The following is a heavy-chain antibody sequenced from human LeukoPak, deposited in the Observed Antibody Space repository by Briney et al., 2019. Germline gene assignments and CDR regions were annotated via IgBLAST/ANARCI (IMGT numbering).Heavy chain of an antibody. CDR2: MNPNSGNT. D-gene: IGHD2-15*01. J-gene: IGHJ5*02. CDR3: ARGSYRLHIAP. Sequence: ASVKVSCKASGYTFTSYDINWVRQATGQGLEWMGWMNPNSGNTGYAQKFQGGVTMTSDTSINTAYMELSGLRSEDTAVYYCARGSYRLHIAPWGQGTRVTVSS. CDR1: GYTFTSYD. V-gene: IGHV1-8*01.